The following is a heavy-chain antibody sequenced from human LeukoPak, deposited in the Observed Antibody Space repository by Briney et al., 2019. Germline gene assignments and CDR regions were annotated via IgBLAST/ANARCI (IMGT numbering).Heavy chain of an antibody. CDR2: ITHSGGT. J-gene: IGHJ5*02. D-gene: IGHD6-13*01. CDR1: GGSFSGYY. Sequence: PSETLSLTCAVYGGSFSGYYWSWIRQPPGKGLEWIGEITHSGGTNYNPSLKSRVTISVDTSKNQFSLKLSSVTAADTAVYYCARDGRGVAAAENWFDPWGQGTLVTVSS. V-gene: IGHV4-34*01. CDR3: ARDGRGVAAAENWFDP.